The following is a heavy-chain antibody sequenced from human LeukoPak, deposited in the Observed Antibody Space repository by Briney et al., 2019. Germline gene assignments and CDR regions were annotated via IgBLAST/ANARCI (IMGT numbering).Heavy chain of an antibody. J-gene: IGHJ4*02. CDR2: IIDNGNT. Sequence: PSETLSFTCTVSGVSISSYYWSWIRQPPGKGLEWIGYIIDNGNTHYNPSLKSRVTISVDTSKNQFSLKLSSVTAADTAVYYCVRHGGSYSLDYWGQGTLVTVSS. CDR1: GVSISSYY. CDR3: VRHGGSYSLDY. V-gene: IGHV4-59*08. D-gene: IGHD1-26*01.